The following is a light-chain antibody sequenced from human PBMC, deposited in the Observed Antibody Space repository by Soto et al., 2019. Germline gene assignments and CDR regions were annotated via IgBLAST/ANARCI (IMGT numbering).Light chain of an antibody. CDR3: MQALQYPLT. V-gene: IGKV2-28*01. CDR1: QSLLHSNGYNY. Sequence: DIVMTQSPLSLPVTPGEPASISCRSSQSLLHSNGYNYLDWYLQKPGQSPQLLIYLGSNRASGVPDRFSGSGSGTDFTLKISRVEAEDFGVYYCMQALQYPLTFGQGTKLEIK. J-gene: IGKJ2*01. CDR2: LGS.